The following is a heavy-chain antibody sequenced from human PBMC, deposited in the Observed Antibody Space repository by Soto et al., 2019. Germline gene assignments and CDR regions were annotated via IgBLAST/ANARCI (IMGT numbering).Heavy chain of an antibody. J-gene: IGHJ3*02. D-gene: IGHD6-19*01. Sequence: ASVKVSCKASGYTFTSYYMHWVRQAPGQGLEWMGIINPSGGSTSYAQKFQGRVTMTRDTSTSTVYMELSSLRSEDTAVYYCARAEPRRTLGGKYSSGWSDAFDIWGQGTMVTVSS. CDR1: GYTFTSYY. CDR3: ARAEPRRTLGGKYSSGWSDAFDI. CDR2: INPSGGST. V-gene: IGHV1-46*03.